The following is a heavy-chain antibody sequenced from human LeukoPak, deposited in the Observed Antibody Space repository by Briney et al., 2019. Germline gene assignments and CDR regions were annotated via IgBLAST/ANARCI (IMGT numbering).Heavy chain of an antibody. CDR3: AREQAVAGTKNDAFDI. D-gene: IGHD6-19*01. Sequence: ASVKVSCKASGGTFSSYSISWVRQAPGQGLEWMGGIIPFFGTANYAQKFQGRVTITTDESTSTAYMELSSLRAEDTAVYYCAREQAVAGTKNDAFDILGQETMATVSS. J-gene: IGHJ3*02. CDR1: GGTFSSYS. V-gene: IGHV1-69*05. CDR2: IIPFFGTA.